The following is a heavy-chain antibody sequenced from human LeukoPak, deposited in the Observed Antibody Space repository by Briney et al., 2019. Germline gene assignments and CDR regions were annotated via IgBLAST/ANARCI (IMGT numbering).Heavy chain of an antibody. J-gene: IGHJ4*02. D-gene: IGHD3-10*01. CDR3: ARAPPLFHYGSGSHMGAFDY. CDR2: IYSGGST. CDR1: GGSISSYY. Sequence: SETLSLTCTVSGGSISSYYWSWIRQPAGKGLEWIGRIYSGGSTNYNPSLRSRVTMSVDTSKNQFSLKLTSMTAADTAVYYCARAPPLFHYGSGSHMGAFDYWGQGTLVTVSS. V-gene: IGHV4-4*07.